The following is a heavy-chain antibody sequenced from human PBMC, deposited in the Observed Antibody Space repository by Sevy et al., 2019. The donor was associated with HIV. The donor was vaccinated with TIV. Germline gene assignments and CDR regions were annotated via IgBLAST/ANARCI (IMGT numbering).Heavy chain of an antibody. CDR2: ISCHGGST. J-gene: IGHJ4*02. CDR1: GYSFSSYA. CDR3: ARPSPRIAAAASAYYDN. V-gene: IGHV3-23*01. D-gene: IGHD6-13*01. Sequence: GGSLRLSCVVSGYSFSSYAISWVRQAPGKGLEWVSAISCHGGSTYYADSVKGRFTISRDNSKNTLFLQMINLRVDDTAIYYCARPSPRIAAAASAYYDNWGQGTLVTVSS.